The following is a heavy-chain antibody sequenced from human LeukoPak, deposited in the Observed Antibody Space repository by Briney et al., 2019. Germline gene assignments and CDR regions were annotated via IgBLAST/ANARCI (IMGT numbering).Heavy chain of an antibody. CDR2: IKQDGSEK. CDR1: GFTFSSYW. CDR3: ARVWDDSSGYYLYYYYYYMDV. Sequence: PGGSLRLSCAASGFTFSSYWMSWVRQAPGKGLEWVANIKQDGSEKYYVDSVKGRFTISRDNAKNSLYLQMNSLRAEDTAVYYCARVWDDSSGYYLYYYYYYMDVWGKGTTVTVSS. D-gene: IGHD3-22*01. J-gene: IGHJ6*03. V-gene: IGHV3-7*01.